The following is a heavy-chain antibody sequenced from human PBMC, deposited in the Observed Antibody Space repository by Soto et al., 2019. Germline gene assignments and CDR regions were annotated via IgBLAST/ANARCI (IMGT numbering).Heavy chain of an antibody. CDR2: ISTYNGNT. Sequence: ASVKVSCKASGYTFITYGVSWVRQAPGQGLDWLGWISTYNGNTRYAERFQGRVTMTTDTTTNTAYMELRSLRSEDTAVYYCAAKAVAGIITRSSYYYGMDVWGQGTTVTVS. CDR1: GYTFITYG. V-gene: IGHV1-18*01. CDR3: AAKAVAGIITRSSYYYGMDV. D-gene: IGHD6-19*01. J-gene: IGHJ6*02.